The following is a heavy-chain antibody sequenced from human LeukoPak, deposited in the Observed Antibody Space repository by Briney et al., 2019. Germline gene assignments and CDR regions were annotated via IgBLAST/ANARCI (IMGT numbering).Heavy chain of an antibody. D-gene: IGHD1-14*01. V-gene: IGHV1-46*01. CDR1: GYTFTSYY. CDR2: INPSGGST. CDR3: ARGALTGYYYYYGMDV. Sequence: ASVRVSCKASGYTFTSYYMHWVRQAPGQGLEWMGIINPSGGSTSYAQKFQGRVTMTRDTSTSTVYMELSSLRSEDTAVYYCARGALTGYYYYYGMDVWGQGTTVTVSS. J-gene: IGHJ6*02.